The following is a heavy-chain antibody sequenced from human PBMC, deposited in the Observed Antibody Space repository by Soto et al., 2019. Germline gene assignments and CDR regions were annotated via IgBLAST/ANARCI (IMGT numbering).Heavy chain of an antibody. V-gene: IGHV1-24*01. CDR1: GCTLTELS. D-gene: IGHD2-15*01. J-gene: IGHJ5*02. CDR3: ATVACSGGSCYEFNWFDP. Sequence: ASVKVSCKVSGCTLTELSMHWVRQAPGKGLEWMGGFDPEDGETIYAQKFQGRVTMTEDTSTDTAYMELSSLRSEDTAVYYCATVACSGGSCYEFNWFDPWGQGTLVTVSS. CDR2: FDPEDGET.